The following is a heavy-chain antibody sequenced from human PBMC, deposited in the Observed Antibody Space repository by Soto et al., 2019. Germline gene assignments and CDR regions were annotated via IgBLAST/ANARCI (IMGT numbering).Heavy chain of an antibody. Sequence: QVHLVESGGGVVQPGRSLRLSCAASGFTFNHYGMHWVRQAPGKGLEWVAVIWYDGTINYYADSVKGRFTVSRDNSKNTLYLQMNSLRAEDTAVYYCARGNPQYYDFRSGLLKTTKDWFDPWGQGTLVTVSS. CDR3: ARGNPQYYDFRSGLLKTTKDWFDP. CDR1: GFTFNHYG. D-gene: IGHD3-3*01. V-gene: IGHV3-33*01. CDR2: IWYDGTIN. J-gene: IGHJ5*02.